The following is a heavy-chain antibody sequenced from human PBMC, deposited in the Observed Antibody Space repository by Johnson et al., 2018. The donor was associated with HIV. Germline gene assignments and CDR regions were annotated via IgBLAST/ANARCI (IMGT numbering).Heavy chain of an antibody. CDR2: MKQDGSEQ. CDR1: GFTFSSYG. Sequence: EVLLVESGGGVVQPGRSLRLSCAASGFTFSSYGMHWVRQAPGKGLEWVANMKQDGSEQYYVDSVKGRFTISRDNAKNSLYLQMHSLRAEDTAVYYCARDGPVDWVAAFDIWGQGTLVTVSS. CDR3: ARDGPVDWVAAFDI. J-gene: IGHJ3*02. V-gene: IGHV3-7*03. D-gene: IGHD3-9*01.